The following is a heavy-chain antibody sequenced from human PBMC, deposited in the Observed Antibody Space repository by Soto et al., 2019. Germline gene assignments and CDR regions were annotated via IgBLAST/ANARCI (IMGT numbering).Heavy chain of an antibody. CDR1: GGSISSYY. Sequence: PSETLSLTCTVSGGSISSYYWSWIRQPPGKGLEWIGYIYYSGSTNYNPSLKSRVTISLDTSKNQFSLKLSSVIAGDTAVYYCTRGGPVGRFDYWGQGTVVTVPS. CDR2: IYYSGST. J-gene: IGHJ4*02. V-gene: IGHV4-59*01. D-gene: IGHD1-26*01. CDR3: TRGGPVGRFDY.